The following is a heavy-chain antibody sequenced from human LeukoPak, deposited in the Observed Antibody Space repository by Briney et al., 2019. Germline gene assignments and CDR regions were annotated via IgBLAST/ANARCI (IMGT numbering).Heavy chain of an antibody. J-gene: IGHJ5*02. CDR2: IYNSGST. CDR1: GDSISSYY. V-gene: IGHV4-59*01. Sequence: SETLSLTCTVSGDSISSYYWSWIRQPPGKGLEWIGYIYNSGSTKYNPSLKSRVTISIDTSKNQFSLKMNSVTAADTAVYYCARGGTSALEWFGPWGQGTLVTVSS. CDR3: ARGGTSALEWFGP. D-gene: IGHD3-3*01.